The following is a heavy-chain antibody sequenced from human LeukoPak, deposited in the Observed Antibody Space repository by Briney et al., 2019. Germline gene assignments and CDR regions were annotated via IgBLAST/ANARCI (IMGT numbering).Heavy chain of an antibody. Sequence: PGRSLRLSCAASGFTFSSYAMHWVRQAPGKGLEWVAVISYDGSNKYYADSVKGRFTISRDNSKNTLYLQMNSLRAEDTAVYYCAREIAGTLDYWGQGTLVTVSS. V-gene: IGHV3-30*04. D-gene: IGHD6-13*01. CDR2: ISYDGSNK. CDR1: GFTFSSYA. J-gene: IGHJ4*02. CDR3: AREIAGTLDY.